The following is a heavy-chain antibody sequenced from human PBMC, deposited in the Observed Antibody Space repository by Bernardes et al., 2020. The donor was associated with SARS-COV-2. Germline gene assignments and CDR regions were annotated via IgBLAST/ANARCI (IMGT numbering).Heavy chain of an antibody. D-gene: IGHD4-17*01. Sequence: GGSLRLSCAGSGFIFSRFAMAWVRQAPGKGLEIVAGVDGSSENIFYASSVRGRFTISKDRSNNIVFLHMDSLTAADTGTYYCAKDFIVGDSLWYFDVWGRGTLVTVSS. CDR2: VDGSSENI. V-gene: IGHV3-23*01. CDR3: AKDFIVGDSLWYFDV. J-gene: IGHJ2*01. CDR1: GFIFSRFA.